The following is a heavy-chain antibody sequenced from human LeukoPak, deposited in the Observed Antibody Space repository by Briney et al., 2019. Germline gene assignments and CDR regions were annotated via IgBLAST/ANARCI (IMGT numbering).Heavy chain of an antibody. CDR2: ISSSSSTI. CDR3: ARVVWGGYRKDY. CDR1: GFTFSSYS. J-gene: IGHJ4*02. V-gene: IGHV3-48*01. Sequence: GGSLRLSCAASGFTFSSYSMNWVRQAPGKGLEWVSYISSSSSTIRYADSVKGRFTISRDNAKNSLYLQMNSLRAEDTAVYYCARVVWGGYRKDYWGQGTLVTVSS. D-gene: IGHD3-16*02.